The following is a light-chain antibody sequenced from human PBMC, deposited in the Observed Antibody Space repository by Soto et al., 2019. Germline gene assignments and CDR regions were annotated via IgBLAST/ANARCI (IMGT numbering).Light chain of an antibody. CDR2: KAS. V-gene: IGKV1-5*03. Sequence: DIQMTQSPSTLSASLGDRVTITCRASQSIRQWLAWYQHKPGKAPKLLIYKASTLERGVPSRFSGSGSGTDFTLTISSLQPDDFATYYCQQYDRYSLSFGPGTKVEIK. CDR3: QQYDRYSLS. J-gene: IGKJ3*01. CDR1: QSIRQW.